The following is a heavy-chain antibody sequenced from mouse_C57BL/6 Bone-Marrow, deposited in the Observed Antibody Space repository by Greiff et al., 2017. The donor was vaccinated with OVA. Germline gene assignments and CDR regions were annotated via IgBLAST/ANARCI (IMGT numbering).Heavy chain of an antibody. Sequence: EVKVEESGGGLVQPGGSMKLSCAASGFTFSDAWMDWVRQSPEKGLEWVAEIRNKANNHATYYAESVKGRFTISRDDSKSSVYLQMNSLRAEDTGIYYCTRGNYDYDGTWFAYWGQGTLVTVSA. CDR1: GFTFSDAW. CDR3: TRGNYDYDGTWFAY. J-gene: IGHJ3*01. CDR2: IRNKANNHAT. V-gene: IGHV6-6*01. D-gene: IGHD2-4*01.